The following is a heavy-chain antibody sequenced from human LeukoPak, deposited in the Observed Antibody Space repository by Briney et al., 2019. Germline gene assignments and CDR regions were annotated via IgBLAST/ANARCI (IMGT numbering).Heavy chain of an antibody. D-gene: IGHD2-2*01. Sequence: GGSLRLSCAASGFTFSSYSMNWVRQAPGKGLEWISYIGISSGNTKYADFVKGRFTISGDKAKNSVYLQMNSVRVEDTAVYYCARDTKYAFDNWGQGTLVTVSS. J-gene: IGHJ4*02. CDR2: IGISSGNT. CDR1: GFTFSSYS. V-gene: IGHV3-48*01. CDR3: ARDTKYAFDN.